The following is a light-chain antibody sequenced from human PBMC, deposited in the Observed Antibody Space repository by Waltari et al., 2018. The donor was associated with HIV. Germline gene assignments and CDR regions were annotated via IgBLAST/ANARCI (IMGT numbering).Light chain of an antibody. V-gene: IGKV3-20*01. CDR3: QQYGGSPMYT. Sequence: EIVLTQSPGTLSLSAGERATLSCRASQSVSSNYLVWYQQKRGQAPRLLISGASRSATGIPYRFSGSGSGTDFTLTISRLEPEDFAMYYCQQYGGSPMYTFGQGTKLEIK. CDR1: QSVSSNY. J-gene: IGKJ2*01. CDR2: GAS.